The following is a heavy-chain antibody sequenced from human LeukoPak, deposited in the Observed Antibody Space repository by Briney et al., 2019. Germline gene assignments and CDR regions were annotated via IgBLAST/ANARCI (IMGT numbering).Heavy chain of an antibody. D-gene: IGHD3-3*01. Sequence: ASVKVSCKASGGTFNNYIVTWVRQAPGQGLEWMGWISAYNGNTNYAQKLQGRVTMTTDTSTSTAYMELRSLRSDDTAVYYCARGPAYYDFWSGYPELLFDYWGQGTLVTVSS. CDR2: ISAYNGNT. J-gene: IGHJ4*02. CDR1: GGTFNNYI. CDR3: ARGPAYYDFWSGYPELLFDY. V-gene: IGHV1-18*01.